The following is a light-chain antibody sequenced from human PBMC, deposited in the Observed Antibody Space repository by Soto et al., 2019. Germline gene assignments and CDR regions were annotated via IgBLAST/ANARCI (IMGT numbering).Light chain of an antibody. Sequence: SELTQPAYVYGSPGQSISLSCTGTSSDVGSYNLVSWYQQHPGKAPKLMIYEVSKRPSGVSNRFSGSKSGNTASLTISGLQAEDEADYYCCSYAGSSSFVFGTGTKVTVL. CDR3: CSYAGSSSFV. CDR2: EVS. V-gene: IGLV2-23*02. CDR1: SSDVGSYNL. J-gene: IGLJ1*01.